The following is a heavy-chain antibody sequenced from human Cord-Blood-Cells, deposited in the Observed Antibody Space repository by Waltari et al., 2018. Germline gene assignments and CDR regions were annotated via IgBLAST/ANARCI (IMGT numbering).Heavy chain of an antibody. J-gene: IGHJ4*02. Sequence: EVQLVESGGGLVKPGGSLRLSCAASGFTFCSYSMNWVRQAPGKGLEWVSSISSSSSYIYYADSVKGRFTISRDNAKNSLYLQMNSLRAEDTAVYYCARVGGSYFDYWGQGTLVTVSS. V-gene: IGHV3-21*01. D-gene: IGHD1-26*01. CDR3: ARVGGSYFDY. CDR1: GFTFCSYS. CDR2: ISSSSSYI.